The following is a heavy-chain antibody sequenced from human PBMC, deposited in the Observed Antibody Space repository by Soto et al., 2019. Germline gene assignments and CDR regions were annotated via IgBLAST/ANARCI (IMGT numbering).Heavy chain of an antibody. CDR2: ISYDGSNK. D-gene: IGHD6-19*01. V-gene: IGHV3-30-3*01. CDR1: GFTLSNCG. Sequence: GGSLRLSCAASGFTLSNCGMHWVRQAPGKGLEWVATISYDGSNKYDADSVKGRFTISRDNSKNTLYLQMNSLRAEDTAVYYCARGTAPGYSSGWHYWGQGTLVTVSS. J-gene: IGHJ4*02. CDR3: ARGTAPGYSSGWHY.